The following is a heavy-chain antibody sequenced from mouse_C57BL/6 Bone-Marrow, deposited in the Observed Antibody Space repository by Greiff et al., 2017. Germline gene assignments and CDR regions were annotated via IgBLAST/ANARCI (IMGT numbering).Heavy chain of an antibody. CDR2: IDPENGDT. J-gene: IGHJ2*01. CDR3: AEGGSSGPFDY. V-gene: IGHV14-4*01. D-gene: IGHD3-2*02. CDR1: GFNIKDDY. Sequence: VQLQQSGAELVRPGASVKLSCTASGFNIKDDYMHWVKQRPEQGLEWIGWIDPENGDTEYASKFQGKATITADKPSSTAYMQLSSLTSEDSAVYYCAEGGSSGPFDYWGQGTTLTVSS.